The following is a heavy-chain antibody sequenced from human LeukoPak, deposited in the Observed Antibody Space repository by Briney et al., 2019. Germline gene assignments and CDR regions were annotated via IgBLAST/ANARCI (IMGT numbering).Heavy chain of an antibody. V-gene: IGHV3-23*01. D-gene: IGHD6-13*01. CDR3: AKLSSWYGHNWFDP. Sequence: GGSLRLSCAASGFTFSSYSMNWVRQAPGKGLEWVSTISGSGGSTYYADSVKGRFTISRDNSKNTLYLQMNSLRAEDTAVYYCAKLSSWYGHNWFDPWGQGTLVTVSS. J-gene: IGHJ5*02. CDR2: ISGSGGST. CDR1: GFTFSSYS.